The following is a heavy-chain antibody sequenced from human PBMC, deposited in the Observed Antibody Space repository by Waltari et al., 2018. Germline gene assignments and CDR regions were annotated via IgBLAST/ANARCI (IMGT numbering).Heavy chain of an antibody. J-gene: IGHJ4*02. V-gene: IGHV6-1*01. D-gene: IGHD6-19*01. Sequence: QVQLQQSGPGLVKPSQTLSLTCAISGDTVSTNSAAWNWIRQSPSRGLEWLGRTYYTSKWNNDYAVSVKSRITINPDTSENQFSLQLNSVTPEDTAVYYCARGTPHSSGWSFDYWGQGTLVTVSS. CDR2: TYYTSKWNN. CDR3: ARGTPHSSGWSFDY. CDR1: GDTVSTNSAA.